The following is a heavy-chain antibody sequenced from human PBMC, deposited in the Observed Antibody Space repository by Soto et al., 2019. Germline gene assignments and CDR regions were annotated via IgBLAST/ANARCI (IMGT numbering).Heavy chain of an antibody. CDR3: ASYRGDYGDYYFDY. CDR1: GGSISSSSYY. D-gene: IGHD4-17*01. J-gene: IGHJ4*02. CDR2: IYYSGST. V-gene: IGHV4-39*01. Sequence: SETLSLTCTVSGGSISSSSYYWGWIRHPPGKGLEWIGSIYYSGSTYYNPSLKSRVTISVDTSKNQFSLKLSSVTAADTAVYYCASYRGDYGDYYFDYWGQGTLVTVSS.